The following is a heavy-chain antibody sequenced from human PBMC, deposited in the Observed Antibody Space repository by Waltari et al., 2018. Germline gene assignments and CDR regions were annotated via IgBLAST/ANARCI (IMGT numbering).Heavy chain of an antibody. J-gene: IGHJ6*03. CDR3: HLLGRDIVLAGASPSYYSYMDV. D-gene: IGHD2-15*01. Sequence: QVQVVQSGAEAMKPGASVKVSCKVSRYTLSGFSIHWVRQLRGKGLEWIGDFDRGDGPTTSARKFLGRITMTEDTSTGTAYMELSSLRSEDTGVYYCHLLGRDIVLAGASPSYYSYMDVWGRGTSVTVSS. CDR2: FDRGDGPT. CDR1: RYTLSGFS. V-gene: IGHV1-24*01.